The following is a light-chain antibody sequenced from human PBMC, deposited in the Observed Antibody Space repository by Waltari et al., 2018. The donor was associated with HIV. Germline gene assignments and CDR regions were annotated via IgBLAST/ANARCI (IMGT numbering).Light chain of an antibody. Sequence: DIQMTQSPSTLSASVGDRVTITCRASQSISSWLAWYQQKSGKAPKLLIYKASSLKSGVPSRFSGSGSGTEFTLTINSLQPDDFATYYCQQYNSYSWTFCQGTKVEIK. J-gene: IGKJ1*01. CDR2: KAS. CDR3: QQYNSYSWT. V-gene: IGKV1-5*03. CDR1: QSISSW.